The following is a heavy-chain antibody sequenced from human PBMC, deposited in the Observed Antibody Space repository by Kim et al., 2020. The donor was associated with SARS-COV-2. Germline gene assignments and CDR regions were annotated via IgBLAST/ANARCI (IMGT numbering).Heavy chain of an antibody. CDR3: ARTRGYYYYYGMDV. Sequence: ADSVKGRFTISRDNSKNTLYLQMNSLRAEDTAVYYCARTRGYYYYYGMDVWGQGTTVTVSS. V-gene: IGHV3-53*01. J-gene: IGHJ6*02. D-gene: IGHD3-10*01.